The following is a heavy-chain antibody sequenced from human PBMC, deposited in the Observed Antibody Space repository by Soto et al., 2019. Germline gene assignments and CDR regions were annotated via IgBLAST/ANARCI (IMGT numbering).Heavy chain of an antibody. CDR1: GGSISSGPYS. D-gene: IGHD3-10*01. V-gene: IGHV4-39*01. CDR3: ASEFPYYYGMDV. Sequence: SETLSLTCTVSGGSISSGPYSWGWIRQPPGEGLEWIGTFHYSENTYYNPSLESRGTISVDTSKNQFSLKVSSVTVADTAVYYCASEFPYYYGMDVWGQGTTVT. CDR2: FHYSENT. J-gene: IGHJ6*02.